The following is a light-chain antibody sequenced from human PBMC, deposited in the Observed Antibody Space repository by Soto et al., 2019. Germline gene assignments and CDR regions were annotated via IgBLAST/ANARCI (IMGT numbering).Light chain of an antibody. J-gene: IGKJ1*01. CDR1: QSGSSSY. CDR3: QQYGSSPLT. CDR2: GAS. Sequence: EIVLTQSPGTLSLSPGERATLSCRASQSGSSSYLAWYQQKPGQAPRLLIYGASSRATGIPDRFSGSGSGTDFTLTISRLEPEDFAVYFCQQYGSSPLTFGQGAKVEIK. V-gene: IGKV3-20*01.